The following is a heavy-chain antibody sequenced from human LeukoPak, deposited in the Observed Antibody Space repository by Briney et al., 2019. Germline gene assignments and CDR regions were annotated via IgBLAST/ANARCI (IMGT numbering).Heavy chain of an antibody. V-gene: IGHV3-23*01. CDR1: GXTFSSYA. CDR3: AKAALRYQLLSSLDY. D-gene: IGHD2-2*01. CDR2: ISGSGAST. J-gene: IGHJ4*02. Sequence: GGSLRLSCAASGXTFSSYAMSWVRQAPGKGLEWVSAISGSGASTYYADSVKGRFTISRDNSKNTLYLQMNSLRAEDTAIYYCAKAALRYQLLSSLDYWGQGTMVTVSS.